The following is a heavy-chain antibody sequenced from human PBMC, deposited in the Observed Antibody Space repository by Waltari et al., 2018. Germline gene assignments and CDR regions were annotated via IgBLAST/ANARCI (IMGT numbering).Heavy chain of an antibody. V-gene: IGHV3-48*04. J-gene: IGHJ4*02. D-gene: IGHD4-17*01. CDR2: ISTDRSTK. Sequence: EVQLVESGGGLVQPGGSLRLSCAASGFTFSSYNMNWVRQAPGKGLGWLSYISTDRSTKYYADSVKGRFTISRDNAKNSLYLQMNSLRAEDTAVYYCARDDYGDPRGDYWGQGTLVTVSS. CDR1: GFTFSSYN. CDR3: ARDDYGDPRGDY.